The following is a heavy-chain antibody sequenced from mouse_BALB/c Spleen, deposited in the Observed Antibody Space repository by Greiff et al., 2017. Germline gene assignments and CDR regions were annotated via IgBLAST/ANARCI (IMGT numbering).Heavy chain of an antibody. J-gene: IGHJ4*01. CDR1: GYTFTSYW. CDR3: TRGRGDY. Sequence: QVQLQQPGAELVRPGASVKLSCKASGYTFTSYWINWVKQRPGQGLEWIGNIYPSDSYTNYNQKFKDKATLTVDKSSSTAYMQLSSPTSEDSAVYYCTRGRGDYWGQGTSVTVSS. V-gene: IGHV1-69*02. CDR2: IYPSDSYT.